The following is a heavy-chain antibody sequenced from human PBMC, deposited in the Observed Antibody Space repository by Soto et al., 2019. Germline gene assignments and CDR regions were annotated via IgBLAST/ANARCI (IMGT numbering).Heavy chain of an antibody. CDR2: IWSDGGNK. J-gene: IGHJ4*02. V-gene: IGHV3-33*01. D-gene: IGHD4-17*01. CDR1: GFTFNSYV. Sequence: GGSLRLSCAASGFTFNSYVMHWVRQAPGKGLEWVAVIWSDGGNKFYADSVKGRFTISRDNSKNTLYLQMNTLRAEDTAVYYCARARLSFRDYELFDYWGQGTLVTVSS. CDR3: ARARLSFRDYELFDY.